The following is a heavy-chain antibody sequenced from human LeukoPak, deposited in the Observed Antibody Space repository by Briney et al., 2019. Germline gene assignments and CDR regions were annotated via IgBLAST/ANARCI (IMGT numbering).Heavy chain of an antibody. CDR1: GGSISSGGYY. CDR2: IYHSGST. J-gene: IGHJ4*02. V-gene: IGHV4-30-2*01. D-gene: IGHD2-2*01. CDR3: ARVGGVVPAANPTLDY. Sequence: PSQTLSLTCTVSGGSISSGGYYWSWIRQPPGKGLEWIGYIYHSGSTYYNPSLKSRVTISVDRSKNQFSLKLSSVTAADTAVYYCARVGGVVPAANPTLDYWGQGTLVTVSS.